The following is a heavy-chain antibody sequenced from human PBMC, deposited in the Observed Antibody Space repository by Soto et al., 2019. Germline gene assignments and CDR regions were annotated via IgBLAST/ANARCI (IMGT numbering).Heavy chain of an antibody. CDR3: ARDSGSSWSPGGYYYYYYGMDV. D-gene: IGHD6-13*01. V-gene: IGHV3-33*01. J-gene: IGHJ6*02. Sequence: VQLVESGGGLVQPGGSLRLSCAASGFTFSSYGMHWVRQAPGKGLEWVAVIWYDGSNKYYADSVKGRFTISRDNSKNTLYLQMNSLRAEDTAVYYCARDSGSSWSPGGYYYYYYGMDVWGQGTTVTVSS. CDR1: GFTFSSYG. CDR2: IWYDGSNK.